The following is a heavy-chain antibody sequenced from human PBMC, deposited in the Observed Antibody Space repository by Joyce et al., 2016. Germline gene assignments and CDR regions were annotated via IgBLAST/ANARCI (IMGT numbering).Heavy chain of an antibody. Sequence: EGQLVESGGGLVKPGGSLRLSCAASGFTFSPAWMSWVRQAPGKGLEWVAPIKSDTSGGTTDYTAPIKGRFAISRDDSKNTVYLQMNSLKTEDTGIYYCPADDSTRRVFELDYWGQGTLVTVSS. V-gene: IGHV3-15*01. CDR2: IKSDTSGGTT. CDR3: PADDSTRRVFELDY. J-gene: IGHJ4*02. D-gene: IGHD1-1*01. CDR1: GFTFSPAW.